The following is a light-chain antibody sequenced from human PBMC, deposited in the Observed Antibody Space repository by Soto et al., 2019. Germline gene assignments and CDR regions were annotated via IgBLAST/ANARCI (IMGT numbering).Light chain of an antibody. CDR3: QQYNDLMT. Sequence: IVMTQSPATLSVSPGERVTLSCRASQSVSSHLAWDQQKPGQAPRLLSYAASTRANGIPGRFSGSESGTEFTPTITSLQSDDFALYYCQQYNDLMTFGGGTKLEIK. J-gene: IGKJ4*01. V-gene: IGKV3-15*01. CDR2: AAS. CDR1: QSVSSH.